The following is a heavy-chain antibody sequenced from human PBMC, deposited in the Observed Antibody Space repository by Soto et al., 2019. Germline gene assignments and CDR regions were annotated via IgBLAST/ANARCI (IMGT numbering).Heavy chain of an antibody. D-gene: IGHD3-10*01. CDR1: GYTFTRYS. V-gene: IGHV1-3*01. CDR3: ARVVHLFGEWYFDY. CDR2: INAGNGNT. Sequence: QVQLVQSGAEVKKPGASVKVSCKASGYTFTRYSMHWVRQAPGQRLEWMGWINAGNGNTKYSQKFQSRVTVTRDTSASTAYMEMSSLRSEDTAVYYCARVVHLFGEWYFDYWGQGTLVTVSS. J-gene: IGHJ4*02.